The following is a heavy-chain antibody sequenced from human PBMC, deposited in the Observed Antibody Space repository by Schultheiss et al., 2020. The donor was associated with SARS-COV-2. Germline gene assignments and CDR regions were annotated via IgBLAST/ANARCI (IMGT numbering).Heavy chain of an antibody. Sequence: GGSLRLSCVGSGFTFSDYAMYWVRQAPGKGLEWVAGIGWNGGNIGYADSVKGRFTISRDNAKKSLYLQMTSLRPEDTALYYCAKDQDERALYYFYGLDVWGQGTTVTVSS. CDR1: GFTFSDYA. V-gene: IGHV3-9*01. CDR3: AKDQDERALYYFYGLDV. CDR2: IGWNGGNI. D-gene: IGHD2-15*01. J-gene: IGHJ6*02.